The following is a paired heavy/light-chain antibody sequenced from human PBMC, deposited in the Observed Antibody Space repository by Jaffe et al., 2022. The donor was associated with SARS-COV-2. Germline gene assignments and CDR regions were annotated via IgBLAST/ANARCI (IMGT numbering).Heavy chain of an antibody. CDR2: INPSSGST. J-gene: IGHJ4*02. CDR1: GYTFTSYY. D-gene: IGHD2-15*01. Sequence: QVQLVQSGAEVKKPGASVKVSCKASGYTFTSYYMHWVRQAPGQGLEWMGIINPSSGSTNYAQKFQGRVTMTRDTSTSTVYMELSSLRSEDTAMYYCARDLSLISCSGGSCQKGLVAEPEETDYWGQGTLVTVSS. V-gene: IGHV1-46*01. CDR3: ARDLSLISCSGGSCQKGLVAEPEETDY.
Light chain of an antibody. CDR2: SNN. CDR3: AAWDDSLNGFYV. Sequence: QSVLTQPPSASGTPGQRVTISCSGSSSNIGSNTVNWYQQLPGTAPKLLIYSNNQRPSGVPDRFSGSKSGTSASLAISGLQSEDEVDYYCAAWDDSLNGFYVFGTGTKVTVL. CDR1: SSNIGSNT. V-gene: IGLV1-44*01. J-gene: IGLJ1*01.